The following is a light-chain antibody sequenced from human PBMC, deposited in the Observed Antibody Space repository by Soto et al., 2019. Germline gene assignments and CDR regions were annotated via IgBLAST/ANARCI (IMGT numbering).Light chain of an antibody. CDR3: AVWDDSLSGGV. CDR1: SSNIGTNY. J-gene: IGLJ3*02. V-gene: IGLV1-47*01. CDR2: RDY. Sequence: QSVLTQPPSASGTPGQRVTISCSGSSSNIGTNYVYWYQQLSGAAPKILIYRDYQRPSGVPDRFSGSKSGTSGSLAISGLRSEDEADYYCAVWDDSLSGGVFGGGTKVTVL.